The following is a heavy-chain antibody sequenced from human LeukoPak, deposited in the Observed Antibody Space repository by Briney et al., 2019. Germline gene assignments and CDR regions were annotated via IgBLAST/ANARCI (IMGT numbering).Heavy chain of an antibody. J-gene: IGHJ4*02. CDR1: GFTFSRYG. CDR2: IWYDGTEK. D-gene: IGHD1-26*01. CDR3: AKDWGSGSYTPGGFDY. V-gene: IGHV3-30*02. Sequence: PGGSLRLSCAASGFTFSRYGMHWVRQAPGKGLEWVALIWYDGTEKYYADSVKGRFTISRDNSKNTLYLQMNSLRAEDTAVYYCAKDWGSGSYTPGGFDYWGQGTLVTVSS.